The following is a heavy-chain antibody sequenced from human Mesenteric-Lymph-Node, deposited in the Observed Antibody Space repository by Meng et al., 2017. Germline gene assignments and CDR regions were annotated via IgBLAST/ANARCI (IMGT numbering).Heavy chain of an antibody. V-gene: IGHV1-69*01. CDR3: ARVDSSGWYLFDY. CDR1: GGSFSSYS. J-gene: IGHJ4*02. CDR2: IIPIFSTA. D-gene: IGHD6-19*01. Sequence: VQLLQAGAGVRGPGATVKVSCKASGGSFSSYSLSWVRQAPGQGLEWMGVIIPIFSTANYAQKFQGRVTIAADESTSTAYMELSSLRSEDTAVYYCARVDSSGWYLFDYWGQGTLVTVFS.